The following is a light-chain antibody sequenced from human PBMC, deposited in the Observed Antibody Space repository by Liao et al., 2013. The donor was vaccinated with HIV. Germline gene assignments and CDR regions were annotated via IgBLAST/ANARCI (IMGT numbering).Light chain of an antibody. V-gene: IGLV3-1*01. J-gene: IGLJ1*01. CDR2: QDK. CDR3: QAWDSSTAGV. Sequence: SYELTQPPSVSVSPGQTASITCSGDKLGEKYACWYQQKPGQSPVLVIYQDKKRPSGIPERFSGSNSGNTATLTISGTQAMDEADYYCQAWDSSTAGVFGTGTKVTVL. CDR1: KLGEKY.